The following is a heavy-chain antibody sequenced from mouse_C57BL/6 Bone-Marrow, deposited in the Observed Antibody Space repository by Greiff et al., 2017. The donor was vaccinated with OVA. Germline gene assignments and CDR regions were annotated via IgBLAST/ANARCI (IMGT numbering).Heavy chain of an antibody. D-gene: IGHD3-1*01. J-gene: IGHJ4*01. CDR2: IYPRDGST. V-gene: IGHV1-78*01. CDR3: ARKGYCLAMDY. CDR1: GYTFTDHT. Sequence: VQLQQSDAELAKPGASVKISCKVSGYTFTDHTIHWMKQRPEQGLEWIGYIYPRDGSTKYNEKFKGKATLTADKSSSTAYMQLNSLTFEDSAVDFCARKGYCLAMDYWGQGTSVTVSS.